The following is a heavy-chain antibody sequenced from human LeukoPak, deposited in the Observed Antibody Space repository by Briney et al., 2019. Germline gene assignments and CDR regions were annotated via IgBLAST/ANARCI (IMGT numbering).Heavy chain of an antibody. CDR2: ISSSSSTI. D-gene: IGHD3-3*01. V-gene: IGHV3-11*04. Sequence: AGGSLRLSCAASGFTFSDYYMSWIRQAPGKGLEWVSYISSSSSTIYYADSVKGRFTISRDNAKNSLYLQMNSLRAEDSAVYYCARERFYYYYGMDVWGQGTTVTVSS. CDR1: GFTFSDYY. CDR3: ARERFYYYYGMDV. J-gene: IGHJ6*02.